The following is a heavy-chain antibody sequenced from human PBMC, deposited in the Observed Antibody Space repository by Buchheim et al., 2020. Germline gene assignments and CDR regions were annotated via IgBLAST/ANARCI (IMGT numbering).Heavy chain of an antibody. Sequence: EVQLVESGGGLVKPGGSLRLSCAASGFTFSNAWMSWVRQAPGKGLEWVGRIKSKTDGGTTDYAAPVKGRFTISRDDSKKPLYLQMNSLKTEDTAVYYCTGVVVPAAPLYYYYYMDVWGKGTT. D-gene: IGHD2-2*01. CDR2: IKSKTDGGTT. V-gene: IGHV3-15*01. CDR3: TGVVVPAAPLYYYYYMDV. J-gene: IGHJ6*03. CDR1: GFTFSNAW.